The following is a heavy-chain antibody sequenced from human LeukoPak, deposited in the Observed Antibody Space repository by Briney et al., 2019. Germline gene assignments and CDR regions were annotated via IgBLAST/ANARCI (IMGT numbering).Heavy chain of an antibody. J-gene: IGHJ5*02. Sequence: GGSLRLSCAASGFTFSNDWMSWVRQAPGTGLEWVAYIKGDGSETNYADPVKGRFTISRDNAKNSLYLQMNSLRVEDTAVYYCARDVAWGQGTLVTVSS. V-gene: IGHV3-7*01. CDR2: IKGDGSET. CDR3: ARDVA. CDR1: GFTFSNDW.